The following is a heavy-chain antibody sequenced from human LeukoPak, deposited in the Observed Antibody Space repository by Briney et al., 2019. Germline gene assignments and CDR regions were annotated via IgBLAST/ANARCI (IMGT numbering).Heavy chain of an antibody. CDR3: AKGPAHSSGWTRLDY. J-gene: IGHJ4*02. D-gene: IGHD6-19*01. Sequence: GGSLRLSCAASGFTFSSYAMSWVRQAPGKGLEWVSAISGSGGSTYYADSVKGRFTISRDNSKNTLYLQMNSLRSEDTAVYYCAKGPAHSSGWTRLDYWGQGTLVTVSS. CDR2: ISGSGGST. CDR1: GFTFSSYA. V-gene: IGHV3-23*01.